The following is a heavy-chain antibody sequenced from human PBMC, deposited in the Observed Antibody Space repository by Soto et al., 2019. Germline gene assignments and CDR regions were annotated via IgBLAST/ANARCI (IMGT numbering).Heavy chain of an antibody. J-gene: IGHJ6*02. V-gene: IGHV3-30*18. CDR3: VKDGSSGWPYFDDMDV. Sequence: QVQLVESGGGVVQPGRSLRLSCAASGFTFSSYGMHWVRQAPGKGLEWVAVILYDGSKKYYADSVKGPFTISRDNSKNTLYLQMSSLRAEDTALYFCVKDGSSGWPYFDDMDVWGQGTTVTVSS. CDR2: ILYDGSKK. CDR1: GFTFSSYG. D-gene: IGHD6-19*01.